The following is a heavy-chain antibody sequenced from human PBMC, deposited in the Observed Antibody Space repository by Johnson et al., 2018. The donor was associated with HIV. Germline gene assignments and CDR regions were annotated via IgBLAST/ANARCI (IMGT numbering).Heavy chain of an antibody. V-gene: IGHV3-11*04. Sequence: QEQLVESGGGLVQPGGSLRLSCAASGITVSSNYMNWVRQAPGKGLEWVSYISSSGSTIYYADSVKGRFTISRDNAKNSLYLQMNSLRAEDTAVYYCARDPPVTTTHNAFDIWGQGTMVTVSS. J-gene: IGHJ3*02. CDR1: GITVSSNY. CDR3: ARDPPVTTTHNAFDI. D-gene: IGHD4-17*01. CDR2: ISSSGSTI.